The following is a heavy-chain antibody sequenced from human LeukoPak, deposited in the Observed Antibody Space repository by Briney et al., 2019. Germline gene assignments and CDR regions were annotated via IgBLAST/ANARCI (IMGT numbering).Heavy chain of an antibody. D-gene: IGHD2-2*01. CDR1: GGSISSYY. Sequence: SETLSLTCTVSGGSISSYYWSWIRQPPGKGLEWIGYIYYSGSTNYNPSLKSRVTISVDTSKNQFSLKLSSVTAADTAVYYCARAPHYCSSTSCYYGMDVWGRGTTVTVSS. V-gene: IGHV4-59*01. CDR3: ARAPHYCSSTSCYYGMDV. CDR2: IYYSGST. J-gene: IGHJ6*02.